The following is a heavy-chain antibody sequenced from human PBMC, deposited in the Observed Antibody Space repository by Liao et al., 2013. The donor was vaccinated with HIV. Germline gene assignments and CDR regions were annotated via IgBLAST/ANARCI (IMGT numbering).Heavy chain of an antibody. Sequence: QVRLDQWGAGLLKPSETLSLTCAVYGAPLSGYSWNWIRQSPEKGLEWIGEIDYSGSAKYNPSIKSRVTISVDTSKKQFSLKVTSMTAADTAVYFCARGNILVVVPAFDIWGQGTFVTVSS. CDR3: ARGNILVVVPAFDI. D-gene: IGHD2-15*01. J-gene: IGHJ3*02. CDR2: IDYSGSA. V-gene: IGHV4-34*01. CDR1: GAPLSGYS.